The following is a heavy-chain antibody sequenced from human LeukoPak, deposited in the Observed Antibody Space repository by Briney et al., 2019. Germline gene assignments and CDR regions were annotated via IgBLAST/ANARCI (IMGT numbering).Heavy chain of an antibody. CDR1: GYTFTDYY. CDR2: IHPPSGGT. J-gene: IGHJ4*02. Sequence: ASVKVSCKASGYTFTDYYLHWVRQAPGQGLEWMGWIHPPSGGTNYAEKLQGRVTMTRDTSISTAYMELSRLTSDAAGVYYCVRDPGWLQVDFWGQGTLLTVSS. D-gene: IGHD5-24*01. CDR3: VRDPGWLQVDF. V-gene: IGHV1-2*02.